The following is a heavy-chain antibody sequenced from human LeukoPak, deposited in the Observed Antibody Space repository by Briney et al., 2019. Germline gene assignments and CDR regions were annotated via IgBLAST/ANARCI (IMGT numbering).Heavy chain of an antibody. CDR2: IANDGSNK. D-gene: IGHD1-26*01. V-gene: IGHV3-30-3*01. Sequence: PGGSLRLSCAASGFTFSSYAMRWVRQAPGKGLEWVAVIANDGSNKYYADSVKGRFTISRDNSKNTLYLQMNSLRAEDTAVYYCARDGSIVGATTWFDPWGQGTLVTVSS. CDR3: ARDGSIVGATTWFDP. CDR1: GFTFSSYA. J-gene: IGHJ5*02.